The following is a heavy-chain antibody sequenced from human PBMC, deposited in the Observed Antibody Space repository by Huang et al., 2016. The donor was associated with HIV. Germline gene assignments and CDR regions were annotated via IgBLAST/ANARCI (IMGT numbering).Heavy chain of an antibody. Sequence: QEQLVESGGGVVQPGGSLRLSCATSGFSFSHYGMHWVRQARGKGLGWVAFIRFEGGNKHYADSAKGRFTISRDKSKKMLFLEMNSLRGDDTAFYYCATDLGGYSFDYWGQGALVSVSS. CDR3: ATDLGGYSFDY. CDR2: IRFEGGNK. D-gene: IGHD2-21*02. CDR1: GFSFSHYG. V-gene: IGHV3-30*02. J-gene: IGHJ4*02.